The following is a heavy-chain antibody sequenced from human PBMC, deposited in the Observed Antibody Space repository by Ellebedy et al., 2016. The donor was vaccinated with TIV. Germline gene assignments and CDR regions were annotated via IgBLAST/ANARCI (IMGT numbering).Heavy chain of an antibody. D-gene: IGHD5-24*01. CDR2: ISNDGSTK. Sequence: PGGSLRLSCAASGFTFSTYAMPWVSQAPGKGLEWVAVISNDGSTKYYADSVKGRITISRDNSKNTLYLQMNTLRAEDTALYYCARGEVATICDYWGQGTLVTVSS. V-gene: IGHV3-30-3*01. J-gene: IGHJ4*02. CDR1: GFTFSTYA. CDR3: ARGEVATICDY.